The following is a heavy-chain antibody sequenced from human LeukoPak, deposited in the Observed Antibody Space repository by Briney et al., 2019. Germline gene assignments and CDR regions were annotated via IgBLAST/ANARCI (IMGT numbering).Heavy chain of an antibody. D-gene: IGHD6-19*01. CDR2: ISGSGGST. V-gene: IGHV3-23*01. CDR1: EFTFSSYG. Sequence: GGSLRLSCAASEFTFSSYGMSWVRQAPGKGLEWVSAISGSGGSTYYADSVKGRFTISRDNPKNTLYLQMNSLRAEDTAVYYCAKKGYSFGWRDTYYFDYWGQGTLVTVSS. J-gene: IGHJ4*02. CDR3: AKKGYSFGWRDTYYFDY.